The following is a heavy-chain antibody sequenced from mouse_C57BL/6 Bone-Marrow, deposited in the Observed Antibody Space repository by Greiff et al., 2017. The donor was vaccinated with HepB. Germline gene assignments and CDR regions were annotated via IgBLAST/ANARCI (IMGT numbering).Heavy chain of an antibody. J-gene: IGHJ1*03. V-gene: IGHV1-76*01. Sequence: VQLQQPGAELVKPGASVKVSCKASGYTFTSYWMHWVKQRPGQGLEWIGRIHPGSGNTYYNEKFKGKATLTAEKSSSTAYMQLSSLTSEDSAVYFCARGRNYYDYDGWYFDVWGTGTTVTVSS. CDR3: ARGRNYYDYDGWYFDV. CDR1: GYTFTSYW. D-gene: IGHD2-4*01. CDR2: IHPGSGNT.